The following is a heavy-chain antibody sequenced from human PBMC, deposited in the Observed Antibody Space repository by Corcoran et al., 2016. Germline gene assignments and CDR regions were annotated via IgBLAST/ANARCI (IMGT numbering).Heavy chain of an antibody. CDR3: ARDYCSSTSCYRADFDY. D-gene: IGHD2-2*02. CDR2: ISAYNGNT. Sequence: QVQLVQSGAEVKKPGASVKVSCKASGYTFTSYGISWVRQAPGQGLEWMGWISAYNGNTNYAQKLQGRVTMTTDTSTSTAYMELRSLRSDDTAVDYCARDYCSSTSCYRADFDYWGQGTLVTVSS. V-gene: IGHV1-18*01. CDR1: GYTFTSYG. J-gene: IGHJ4*02.